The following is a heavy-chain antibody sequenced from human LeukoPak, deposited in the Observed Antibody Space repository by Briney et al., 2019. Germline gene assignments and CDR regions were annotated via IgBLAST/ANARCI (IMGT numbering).Heavy chain of an antibody. CDR3: AKDRWGVYEHCCEPFDY. V-gene: IGHV3-33*06. CDR1: GFTFSSYG. CDR2: IWYDGSNK. D-gene: IGHD2-21*01. J-gene: IGHJ4*02. Sequence: PGGSLRLSCAASGFTFSSYGMHWVRQAPGKGLEWVAVIWYDGSNKYYADSVRGRFTVSRDNPKNTLYLHMTSLRAEDTAVYYCAKDRWGVYEHCCEPFDYWGQGTLVTVSS.